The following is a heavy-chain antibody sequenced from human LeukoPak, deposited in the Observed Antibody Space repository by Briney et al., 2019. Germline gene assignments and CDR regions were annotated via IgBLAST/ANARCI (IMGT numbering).Heavy chain of an antibody. CDR2: ISGSGGST. V-gene: IGHV3-23*01. Sequence: PGGSLRLSCAASRFTFSSYAMSWVRQAPGKGLEWVSAISGSGGSTYYADSVKGRFTISRDNSKNTLYLQMNSLRAEDTAVYYCAKDRNRMYDYVWGSYRLKTYYFDYWGQGTLVTVSS. CDR3: AKDRNRMYDYVWGSYRLKTYYFDY. J-gene: IGHJ4*02. CDR1: RFTFSSYA. D-gene: IGHD3-16*02.